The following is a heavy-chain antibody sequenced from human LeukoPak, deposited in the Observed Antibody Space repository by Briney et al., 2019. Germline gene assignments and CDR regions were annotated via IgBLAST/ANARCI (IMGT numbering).Heavy chain of an antibody. J-gene: IGHJ6*03. CDR3: ARARGSSSWLFNYYYYMDV. CDR1: GGSISSYY. Sequence: SETLSLTCTVSGGSISSYYWSWIRQPPGKGLEWIGYIYYSGSTNYNPSLKSRVTISVDTSKNQFSLKLSSVTAADTAVYYCARARGSSSWLFNYYYYMDVWGKGTTVTISS. CDR2: IYYSGST. V-gene: IGHV4-59*01. D-gene: IGHD6-13*01.